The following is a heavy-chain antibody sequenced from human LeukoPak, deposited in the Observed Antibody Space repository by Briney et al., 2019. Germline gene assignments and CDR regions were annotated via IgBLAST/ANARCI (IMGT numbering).Heavy chain of an antibody. CDR3: ARFAYGSDYFPGHY. D-gene: IGHD3-22*01. J-gene: IGHJ4*02. Sequence: GESLKISCKGSGYTFPNYWIGWVRQMPGKGLEWMGTIYPGDSNTRYSPSFQGQVTISADKSISTAYLQWSSLKASDTAMYYCARFAYGSDYFPGHYWGQGTLVTVSS. CDR1: GYTFPNYW. CDR2: IYPGDSNT. V-gene: IGHV5-51*01.